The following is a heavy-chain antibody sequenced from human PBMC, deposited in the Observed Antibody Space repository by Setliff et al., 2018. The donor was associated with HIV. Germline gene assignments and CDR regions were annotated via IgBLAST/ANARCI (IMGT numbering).Heavy chain of an antibody. J-gene: IGHJ3*02. D-gene: IGHD6-13*01. V-gene: IGHV1-18*01. Sequence: ASVKVSCKASGYTFTSYGVCWVRQAPGQGLEWMGWISVYNGNTNYAQSLQGRVTMTTDTSTTTVYMELRSLRSDDTAFYYCAGARGAGTFDIWGQGTLVTVSS. CDR1: GYTFTSYG. CDR3: AGARGAGTFDI. CDR2: ISVYNGNT.